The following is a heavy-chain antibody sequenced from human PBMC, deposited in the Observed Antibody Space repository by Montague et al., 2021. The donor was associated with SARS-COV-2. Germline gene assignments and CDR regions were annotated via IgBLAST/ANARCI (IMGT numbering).Heavy chain of an antibody. J-gene: IGHJ4*02. CDR3: ARIPVGSKYYFDL. CDR1: GDSVSSNIAT. D-gene: IGHD2-2*01. V-gene: IGHV6-1*01. Sequence: CAISGDSVSSNIATWNWIRQSPSRGLEWLGRTYYRSKWYNDYAESVKSRITIDPDTSKHQFSLHLNSVTPEDTAVYYCARIPVGSKYYFDLWGQGTLVIVSS. CDR2: TYYRSKWYN.